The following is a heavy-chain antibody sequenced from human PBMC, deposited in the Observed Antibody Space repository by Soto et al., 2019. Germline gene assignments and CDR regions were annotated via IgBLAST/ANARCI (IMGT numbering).Heavy chain of an antibody. J-gene: IGHJ3*02. CDR3: AKDPCFSDYYDSSDAFDI. CDR2: ISYDGSNK. Sequence: QVQLVESGGGVVQPGRSLRLSCAASGFTFSSYGMHWVRQAPGKGLEWVAVISYDGSNKYYADAVKGRFTISRDNSKNTLYLQMSRLRAEDTAVYYCAKDPCFSDYYDSSDAFDIWCQGTMVTVSS. V-gene: IGHV3-30*18. D-gene: IGHD3-22*01. CDR1: GFTFSSYG.